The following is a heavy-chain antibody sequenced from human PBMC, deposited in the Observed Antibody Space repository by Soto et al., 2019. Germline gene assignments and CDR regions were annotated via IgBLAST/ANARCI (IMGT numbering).Heavy chain of an antibody. CDR1: GFTFSIHD. Sequence: GGSLRLSCAASGFTFSIHDMNWVRQAPGKGLEWVSYISSIGVATYYADSVKGRFAISRDNAKNSLYLQMNSLRAEDTAVYDCAREGRGGGIDYWGQGTPVTVSS. V-gene: IGHV3-48*03. D-gene: IGHD2-15*01. J-gene: IGHJ4*02. CDR2: ISSIGVAT. CDR3: AREGRGGGIDY.